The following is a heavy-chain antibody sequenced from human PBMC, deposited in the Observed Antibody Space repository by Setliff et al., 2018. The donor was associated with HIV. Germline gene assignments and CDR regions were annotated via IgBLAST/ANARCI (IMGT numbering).Heavy chain of an antibody. J-gene: IGHJ5*01. V-gene: IGHV4-34*01. D-gene: IGHD3-10*01. CDR1: GRAFTGYF. CDR2: INHSGSV. Sequence: ETLSLTCAVYGRAFTGYFWTWIRHFPGKGLEWIGEINHSGSVNYNPSLKSRVNISVDMSKNQVSLKVTSVNVADTATYFCAAKPMIRGKPFDSWGQGTLVTVSS. CDR3: AAKPMIRGKPFDS.